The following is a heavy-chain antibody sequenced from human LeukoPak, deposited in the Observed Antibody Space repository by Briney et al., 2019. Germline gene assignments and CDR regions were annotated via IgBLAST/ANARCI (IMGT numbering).Heavy chain of an antibody. CDR3: ARGDSSSWYVGYHILDV. Sequence: KPGGSLRLACEASGFRSSDYYMTWIRQAPGVGLEWISYIVSSGDTTYYADSVKGRFTISRDNAKNSLYLQMNSLRAEDTAVYFCARGDSSSWYVGYHILDVWGQGTTVTVS. V-gene: IGHV3-11*01. CDR2: IVSSGDTT. J-gene: IGHJ6*02. CDR1: GFRSSDYY. D-gene: IGHD6-13*01.